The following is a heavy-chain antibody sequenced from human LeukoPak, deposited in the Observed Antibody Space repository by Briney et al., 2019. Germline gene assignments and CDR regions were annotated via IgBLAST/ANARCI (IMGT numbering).Heavy chain of an antibody. CDR2: IIPIFGTA. D-gene: IGHD1-26*01. CDR3: ARSSGSYRYYGMDV. CDR1: GGTFSSYA. J-gene: IGHJ6*02. V-gene: IGHV1-69*05. Sequence: SVKVSCKASGGTFSSYAISWVRQAPGQGLEWMGGIIPIFGTANYAQKLQGRVTMTTDTSTSTAYMELRSLRSDDTAVYYCARSSGSYRYYGMDVWGQGTTVTVSS.